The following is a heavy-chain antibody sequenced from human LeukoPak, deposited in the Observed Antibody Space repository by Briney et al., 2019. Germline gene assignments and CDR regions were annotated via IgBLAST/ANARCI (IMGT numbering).Heavy chain of an antibody. V-gene: IGHV4-59*01. CDR1: GGSISSYY. CDR3: ARATQGYNWFDP. CDR2: IYYSGST. J-gene: IGHJ5*02. Sequence: SETLSLTCTVSGGSISSYYWSWIRQPPGKGLEWIGYIYYSGSTNYNPSLKSRVTVSVDTSKNQFSLKLSTVTAADTAVYYCARATQGYNWFDPWGQGTLVSVSS.